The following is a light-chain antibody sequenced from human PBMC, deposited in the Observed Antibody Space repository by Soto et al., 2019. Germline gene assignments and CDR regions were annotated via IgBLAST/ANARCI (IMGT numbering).Light chain of an antibody. Sequence: EIVLTQSPASLSLSPGERATLSCRASQSVSSNYLAWYQQKPGQAPRLLIYGASSRATGIPDRFSGSGSGTDFTLTIRRLEPEDFAVYHCQQYGSSYPWTFGQATKVDIK. CDR3: QQYGSSYPWT. CDR2: GAS. CDR1: QSVSSNY. V-gene: IGKV3-20*01. J-gene: IGKJ1*01.